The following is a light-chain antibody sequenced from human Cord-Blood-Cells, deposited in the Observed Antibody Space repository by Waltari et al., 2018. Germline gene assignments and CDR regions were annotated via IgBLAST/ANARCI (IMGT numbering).Light chain of an antibody. Sequence: EIVMTQSPATLSVSPGERATISCRPSRSGSSNLAWYQQKPDQAPRPLIYGAYTRATGIPARFSGSGAGTEVALSSRSLQSEEFAVYYCQQYNNWPPYTFGQGTKLEIK. CDR1: RSGSSN. J-gene: IGKJ2*01. CDR2: GAY. CDR3: QQYNNWPPYT. V-gene: IGKV3-15*01.